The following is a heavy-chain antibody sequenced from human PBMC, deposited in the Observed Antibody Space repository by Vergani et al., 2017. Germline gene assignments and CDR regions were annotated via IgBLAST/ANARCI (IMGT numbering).Heavy chain of an antibody. CDR3: ARVTAGGGYYYYYYYYMDV. V-gene: IGHV4-34*01. D-gene: IGHD3-22*01. J-gene: IGHJ6*03. CDR2: INHSGST. CDR1: GGSFSGYY. Sequence: QVQLQQWGAGLLKPSETLSLTCAVYGGSFSGYYWSWIRQPPGKGLEWIGEINHSGSTNYNPSLKSRVTISVDTSKNQFSLKLSSVIAADTAVYYCARVTAGGGYYYYYYYYMDVWGKGTTVTVSS.